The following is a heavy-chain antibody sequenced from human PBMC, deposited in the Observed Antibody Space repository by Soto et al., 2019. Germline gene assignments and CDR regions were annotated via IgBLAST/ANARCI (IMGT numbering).Heavy chain of an antibody. CDR3: ARGRLSVAVGPRGYYFDY. J-gene: IGHJ4*02. D-gene: IGHD6-6*01. CDR1: GESFSGSY. CDR2: VNHSGGT. Sequence: QVQLQQWGAGLLKPSETLSLSCGVSGESFSGSYWTWIRQPPGKGLEWIGEVNHSGGTNYNPSLKADATISVDTSTSQCALNVSSVTAADAAVYFCARGRLSVAVGPRGYYFDYWGQGTLVTVSS. V-gene: IGHV4-34*02.